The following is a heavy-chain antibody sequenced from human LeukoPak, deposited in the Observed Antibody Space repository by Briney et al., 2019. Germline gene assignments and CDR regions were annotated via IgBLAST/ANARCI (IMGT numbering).Heavy chain of an antibody. CDR1: GFTFSGSG. CDR3: AKVVGATTFDY. D-gene: IGHD1-26*01. CDR2: IRSDGSNK. Sequence: PGGSLRLSCAASGFTFSGSGIHWVRQAPGKGLEWVAFIRSDGSNKYYGDSVKGRFTISRDNSKNALYLQMNSLRAEDTALYYCAKVVGATTFDYWGQGTLVTVSS. V-gene: IGHV3-30*02. J-gene: IGHJ4*02.